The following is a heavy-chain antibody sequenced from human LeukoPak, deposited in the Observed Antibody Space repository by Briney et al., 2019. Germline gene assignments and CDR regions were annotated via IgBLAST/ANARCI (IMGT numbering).Heavy chain of an antibody. Sequence: GGSLRLSCAASGFTFSSYWMSWVRQAPGKGLEWVANIKQDGSEKYYVDSVKGRFTISRDNAKNSLYLQMNSLRAEDTAVYYCARGQRTVTMSYYYYYYMDVWGKGTTVTISS. J-gene: IGHJ6*03. CDR1: GFTFSSYW. V-gene: IGHV3-7*01. D-gene: IGHD4-17*01. CDR2: IKQDGSEK. CDR3: ARGQRTVTMSYYYYYYMDV.